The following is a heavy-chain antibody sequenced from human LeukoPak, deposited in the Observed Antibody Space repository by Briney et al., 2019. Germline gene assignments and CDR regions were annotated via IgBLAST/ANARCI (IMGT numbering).Heavy chain of an antibody. J-gene: IGHJ4*02. CDR2: IQYSGST. V-gene: IGHV4-61*01. CDR1: GDSVSGISFY. D-gene: IGHD3-22*01. Sequence: PSETLSLTCTVSGDSVSGISFYWSWIRQPPGKGLQYLCYIQYSGSTNYNPSLKSRVTISVDTSKNQFSLKLSSVTAADTAVYYCARYYDSSGYWSTPHFDYWGQGTLVTVSS. CDR3: ARYYDSSGYWSTPHFDY.